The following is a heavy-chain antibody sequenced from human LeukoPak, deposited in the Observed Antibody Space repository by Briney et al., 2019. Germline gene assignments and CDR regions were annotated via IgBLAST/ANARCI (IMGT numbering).Heavy chain of an antibody. J-gene: IGHJ4*02. CDR1: GGSISSGGYY. V-gene: IGHV4-30-2*01. CDR3: PRDRSGLGDY. CDR2: ICHSGST. Sequence: TPSQTLSLTCTVSGGSISSGGYYWSWIRQPPGKGLEWIGYICHSGSTYYNPSLKSRVTISVDRSKNQFSLKLSSVTAADTAVYYCPRDRSGLGDYWGQGTLVTVSS. D-gene: IGHD5-12*01.